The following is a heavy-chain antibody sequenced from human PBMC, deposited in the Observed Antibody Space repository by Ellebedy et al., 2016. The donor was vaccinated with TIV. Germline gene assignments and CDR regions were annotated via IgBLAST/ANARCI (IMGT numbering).Heavy chain of an antibody. D-gene: IGHD3-16*01. Sequence: GGSLRLSCAASGFSFRSYWMSWVRQAPGKGLEWVANIYQDGSTQYYVDSVKGRFTISRDNAKKSLFLQMNSLRVEDTAVYYCARRGSYGDYAVKANSCFDRWGRGTLVSVSS. V-gene: IGHV3-7*01. CDR2: IYQDGSTQ. CDR3: ARRGSYGDYAVKANSCFDR. J-gene: IGHJ5*02. CDR1: GFSFRSYW.